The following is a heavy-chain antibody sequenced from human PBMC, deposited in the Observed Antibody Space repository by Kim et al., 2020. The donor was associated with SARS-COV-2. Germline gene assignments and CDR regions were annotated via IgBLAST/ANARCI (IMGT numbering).Heavy chain of an antibody. Sequence: ASVKVSCKASGYTFTGYYMHWVRQAPGQGLEWMGWINPNSGGTNYAQKFQGWVTMTRDTSISTAYMELSRLRSDDTAVYYCARGGGSSWTGSYYYGMDVWGQGDHGHRLL. V-gene: IGHV1-2*04. CDR1: GYTFTGYY. CDR3: ARGGGSSWTGSYYYGMDV. J-gene: IGHJ6*02. D-gene: IGHD6-13*01. CDR2: INPNSGGT.